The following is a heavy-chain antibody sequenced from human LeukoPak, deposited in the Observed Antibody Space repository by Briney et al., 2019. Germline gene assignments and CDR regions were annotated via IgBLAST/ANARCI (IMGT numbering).Heavy chain of an antibody. CDR1: GFTFSGYW. CDR2: INGDGSDT. CDR3: ARDPRNKGFDP. Sequence: GGSLRLSXAASGFTFSGYWMHWARQSPGKGVVWVSCINGDGSDTRYADSVKGRFTISRDNAKNTLYLQMNSLRVEDTAVYYCARDPRNKGFDPWGQGTLVTVSS. D-gene: IGHD1/OR15-1a*01. J-gene: IGHJ5*02. V-gene: IGHV3-74*01.